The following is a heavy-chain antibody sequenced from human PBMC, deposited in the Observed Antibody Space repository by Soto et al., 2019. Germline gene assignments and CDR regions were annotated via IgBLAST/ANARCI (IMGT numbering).Heavy chain of an antibody. Sequence: GGSLRLSCTASGFSFGYYAMSWVRQAPGRGLEWVGFIRSKAYGGTTEYAASVKGRFTISRDDSKSIAYPQMNSLKTEDTAVYYCTRDSGWFDPWGQGTLVTVSS. CDR3: TRDSGWFDP. D-gene: IGHD3-10*01. CDR1: GFSFGYYA. V-gene: IGHV3-49*04. J-gene: IGHJ5*02. CDR2: IRSKAYGGTT.